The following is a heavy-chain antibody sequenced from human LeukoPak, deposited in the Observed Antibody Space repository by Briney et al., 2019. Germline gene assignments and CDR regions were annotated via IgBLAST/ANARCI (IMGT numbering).Heavy chain of an antibody. D-gene: IGHD7-27*01. CDR2: IWSDGTRT. CDR3: AKNLSSGTWGEVFDY. CDR1: RFIFSNYN. V-gene: IGHV3-33*06. J-gene: IGHJ4*02. Sequence: GTSLRLSCDTSRFIFSNYNIQWVRQAPGKGLEWVAVIWSDGTRTEYTDSAKGRFSISRDNSKNTVYLQMNSLIVADTAVYFCAKNLSSGTWGEVFDYWGQGTLVSVSS.